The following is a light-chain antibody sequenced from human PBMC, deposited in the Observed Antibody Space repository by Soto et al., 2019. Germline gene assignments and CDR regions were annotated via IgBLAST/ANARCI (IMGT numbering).Light chain of an antibody. CDR1: QSLLHSNGYNY. Sequence: DIVMTQSPLSLPVTPGEPASISCRSSQSLLHSNGYNYLDWYLQKPGQSPQLLIYLTSIRASGVPDRFSGSGSGTDFTLKISKVEAEDVGVYYCMQALQTPPWTFGPGTRWIS. CDR3: MQALQTPPWT. J-gene: IGKJ1*01. V-gene: IGKV2-28*01. CDR2: LTS.